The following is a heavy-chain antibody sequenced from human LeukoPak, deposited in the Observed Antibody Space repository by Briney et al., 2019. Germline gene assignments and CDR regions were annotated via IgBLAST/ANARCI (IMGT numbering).Heavy chain of an antibody. CDR3: ARENTMVRGVINPLDY. Sequence: SQSLSLTCAISGDSVSSNDAAWNWIRQSPSRGLEWLGRTYYRSKWSYDYAVSMKSRITINPDTSKNQFSLQLNSVTPEDTAVYYCARENTMVRGVINPLDYWGQGTLVTVSS. CDR1: GDSVSSNDAA. CDR2: TYYRSKWSY. V-gene: IGHV6-1*01. J-gene: IGHJ4*02. D-gene: IGHD3-10*01.